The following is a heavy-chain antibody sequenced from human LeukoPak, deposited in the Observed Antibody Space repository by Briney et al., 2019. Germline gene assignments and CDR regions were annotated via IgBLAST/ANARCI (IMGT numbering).Heavy chain of an antibody. D-gene: IGHD4-17*01. Sequence: GGSLRLSCAASGFILCSYSMNCVRQALGEGLEWGAAIIGGGGRTYYADSVKGRFTISRDNSKNTLYLQMNSLRDEDTAVYYCAKARGDATVTTYSVDYWGQGTLVTVSS. CDR3: AKARGDATVTTYSVDY. CDR1: GFILCSYS. V-gene: IGHV3-23*01. J-gene: IGHJ4*02. CDR2: IIGGGGRT.